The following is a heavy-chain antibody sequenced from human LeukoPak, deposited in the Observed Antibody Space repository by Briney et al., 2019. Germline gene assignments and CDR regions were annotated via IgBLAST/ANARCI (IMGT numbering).Heavy chain of an antibody. Sequence: PGRSLRLSCAASGFPFTSYGMHWVRQAPGKGLEWVAVIYYDGSNEYYADSVEGRFTISRDTSKNTLYLQMNSLTADDTAVYYCARVGYPGIGYPIDYWGQGTLVTVSS. CDR3: ARVGYPGIGYPIDY. CDR2: IYYDGSNE. V-gene: IGHV3-33*01. J-gene: IGHJ4*02. CDR1: GFPFTSYG. D-gene: IGHD3-22*01.